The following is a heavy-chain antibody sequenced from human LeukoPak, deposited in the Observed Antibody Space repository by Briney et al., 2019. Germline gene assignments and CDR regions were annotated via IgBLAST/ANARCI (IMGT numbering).Heavy chain of an antibody. CDR3: ARGDDWSAYYRRRFDY. CDR1: GGSSGGSFSGYY. V-gene: IGHV4-34*01. D-gene: IGHD3-3*01. J-gene: IGHJ4*02. Sequence: SETLSLTCAVYGGSSGGSFSGYYWNWIRQPPGKGLEWIGEINHSGTTNYNPSLKSRVTISVDTSKNQFSLKLNSVTAADTAVYYCARGDDWSAYYRRRFDYWGQGTLVTVSS. CDR2: INHSGTT.